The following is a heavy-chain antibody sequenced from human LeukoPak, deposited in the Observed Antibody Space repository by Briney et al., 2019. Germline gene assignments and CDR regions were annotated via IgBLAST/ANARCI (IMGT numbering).Heavy chain of an antibody. Sequence: GGSLRLSCAASGFTFSDYYMSWIRQAPGKGLEWVSYISSSGSTIYYADSVKGRFTISRDNAKNSLYLQMNSLRAEDTAVYYCARDTSDTMVRGVIITGAFDIWGQGTMVTVSS. J-gene: IGHJ3*02. V-gene: IGHV3-11*01. D-gene: IGHD3-10*01. CDR2: ISSSGSTI. CDR3: ARDTSDTMVRGVIITGAFDI. CDR1: GFTFSDYY.